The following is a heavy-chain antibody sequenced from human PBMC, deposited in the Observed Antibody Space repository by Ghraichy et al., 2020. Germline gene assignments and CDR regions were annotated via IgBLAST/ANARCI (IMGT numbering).Heavy chain of an antibody. CDR2: ISGSGGST. D-gene: IGHD3-3*01. Sequence: GSLNISCAASGFTFSSYAMSWVRQAPGKGLEWVSAISGSGGSTYYADSVKGRFTISRDNSKNTLYLQMNSLGAEDTAVYYCAKDRRYYDFWSGYWDYYYYYMDVWGKGTTVTVSS. J-gene: IGHJ6*03. CDR1: GFTFSSYA. CDR3: AKDRRYYDFWSGYWDYYYYYMDV. V-gene: IGHV3-23*01.